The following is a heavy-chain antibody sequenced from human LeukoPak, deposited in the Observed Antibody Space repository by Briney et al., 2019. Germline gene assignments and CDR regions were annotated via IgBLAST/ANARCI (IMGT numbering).Heavy chain of an antibody. Sequence: GESLKISCSGSGYSFSDYWIAWVRQMPGKGLEWMGIIYPGDSGPTYSPSFQGQVTISVDKSINTAYLQWSSLQASDTAMYYCGMSGDRVPLQDDVFDVWGQGTMVTVST. CDR3: GMSGDRVPLQDDVFDV. D-gene: IGHD1-26*01. CDR1: GYSFSDYW. CDR2: IYPGDSGP. J-gene: IGHJ3*01. V-gene: IGHV5-51*01.